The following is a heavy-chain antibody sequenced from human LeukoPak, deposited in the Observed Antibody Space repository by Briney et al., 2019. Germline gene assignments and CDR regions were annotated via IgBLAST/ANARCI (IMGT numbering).Heavy chain of an antibody. Sequence: PGGSLRLSCAASGFTFSSYAMHWVRQAPGKGLEWVAVISYDGSNKYYADSVKGRFTISRDNSKNTLYLQMNSLRAEDTAVYYCAREDHAFDIWGQGTMVTVSS. CDR1: GFTFSSYA. CDR2: ISYDGSNK. V-gene: IGHV3-30*04. CDR3: AREDHAFDI. J-gene: IGHJ3*02.